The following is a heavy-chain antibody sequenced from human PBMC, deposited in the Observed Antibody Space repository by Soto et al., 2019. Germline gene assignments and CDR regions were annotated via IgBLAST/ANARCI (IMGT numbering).Heavy chain of an antibody. J-gene: IGHJ5*02. V-gene: IGHV4-34*01. CDR1: GVSIGSGYS. CDR3: ARGGHGGRWFDP. D-gene: IGHD3-10*01. CDR2: INHSGST. Sequence: TRSHSYAVPGVSIGSGYSLSCIHQPPGKGLEWIGEINHSGSTNYNPSLKSRVTISVGTSKNQFSLKLSSVTAADTAVYYCARGGHGGRWFDPWGQGHLVPVSS.